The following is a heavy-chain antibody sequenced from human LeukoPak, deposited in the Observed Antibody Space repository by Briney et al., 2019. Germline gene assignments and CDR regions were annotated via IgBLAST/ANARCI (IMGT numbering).Heavy chain of an antibody. CDR2: INPNSGGT. D-gene: IGHD3-10*01. Sequence: GASVKVSCKASGYTFTGYYMHWVRQAPGQGLEWMGWINPNSGGTNYAQKFQGRVTMTRDTSISTACMELSRLRSDDTAVYYCARGPGALWFGELLPLDYWGQGTLVTVSS. J-gene: IGHJ4*02. CDR3: ARGPGALWFGELLPLDY. V-gene: IGHV1-2*02. CDR1: GYTFTGYY.